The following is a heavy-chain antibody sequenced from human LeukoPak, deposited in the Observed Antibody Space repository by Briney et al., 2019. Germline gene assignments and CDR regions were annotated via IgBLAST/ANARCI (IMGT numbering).Heavy chain of an antibody. CDR2: IYYSGST. CDR3: ARDRCSGGSCHSDY. V-gene: IGHV4-59*01. J-gene: IGHJ4*02. D-gene: IGHD2-15*01. Sequence: SETLSLTCTVSGGSMSSYYWSWIRQPPGKGLEWIGYIYYSGSTNHNPSLKSRVTISVDTSKNQFSLKLSSVTAADTAVYYCARDRCSGGSCHSDYWGQGTLVTVSS. CDR1: GGSMSSYY.